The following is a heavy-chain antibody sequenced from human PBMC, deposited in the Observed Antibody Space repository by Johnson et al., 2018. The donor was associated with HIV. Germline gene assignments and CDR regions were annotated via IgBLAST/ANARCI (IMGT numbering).Heavy chain of an antibody. Sequence: VQLVESGGGLVQPGGSLRLSCAVSGFTFNSYAMSWVRQAPGKGLEWVSAISGSGANTYYADSVKGRFTISRDNSKNTLYLQMNSLRPEDTAVFYCAKEESGSFLAFDLRGQGTMVTVSS. CDR1: GFTFNSYA. CDR2: ISGSGANT. V-gene: IGHV3-23*04. CDR3: AKEESGSFLAFDL. D-gene: IGHD1-26*01. J-gene: IGHJ3*01.